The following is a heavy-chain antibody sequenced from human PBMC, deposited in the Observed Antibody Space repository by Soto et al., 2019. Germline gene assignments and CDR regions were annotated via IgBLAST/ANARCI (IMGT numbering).Heavy chain of an antibody. CDR2: ITGSGGDT. CDR1: GFTFTTYV. CDR3: AKSGGNAYNYRVDY. J-gene: IGHJ4*02. D-gene: IGHD3-16*01. Sequence: VQLLESGGGLVQPGGSLRLSCTASGFTFTTYVMSWVRQAPGKGLERVSGITGSGGDTYYADSVKGRFTISRDNSKNTLYLQMNSLRAEDTAVYYCAKSGGNAYNYRVDYWGQGTLVTVSS. V-gene: IGHV3-23*01.